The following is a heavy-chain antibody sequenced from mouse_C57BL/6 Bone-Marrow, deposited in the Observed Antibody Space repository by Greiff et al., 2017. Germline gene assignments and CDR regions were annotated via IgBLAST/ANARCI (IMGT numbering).Heavy chain of an antibody. J-gene: IGHJ2*01. CDR2: ISDGGSYT. V-gene: IGHV5-4*01. CDR1: GFTFSSYA. CDR3: VRDQGNYSGSHSVY. D-gene: IGHD1-1*01. Sequence: EVQVVESGGGLVKPGGSLKLSCAASGFTFSSYAMSWVRQTPEKRLEWVATISDGGSYTYYPDNVKGRFTISRDKAKNNLYLQMSHLKSEDTDMYFSVRDQGNYSGSHSVYCGAGTPLTLSS.